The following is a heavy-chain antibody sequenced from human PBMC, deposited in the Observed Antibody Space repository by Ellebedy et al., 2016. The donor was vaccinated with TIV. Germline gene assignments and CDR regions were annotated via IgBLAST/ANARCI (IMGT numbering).Heavy chain of an antibody. V-gene: IGHV1-18*04. D-gene: IGHD2-15*01. CDR3: ARGPYCSGGSCYEGHWFDP. CDR2: ISAYNGNT. CDR1: GYTFTGYY. Sequence: ASVKVSCKASGYTFTGYYMHWVRQAPGQGLEWMGWISAYNGNTNYAQKLQGRVTMTTDTSTSTVYMELSSLRSEDTAVYYCARGPYCSGGSCYEGHWFDPWGQGTLVTVSS. J-gene: IGHJ5*02.